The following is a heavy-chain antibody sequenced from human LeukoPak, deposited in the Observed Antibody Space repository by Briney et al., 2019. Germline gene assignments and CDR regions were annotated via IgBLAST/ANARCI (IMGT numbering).Heavy chain of an antibody. V-gene: IGHV6-1*01. CDR1: GDSVSSNSAA. D-gene: IGHD2-15*01. CDR3: AREGPRYCSGGSCYSVGFDL. J-gene: IGHJ2*01. CDR2: TYYRSKWYN. Sequence: SQTLSLTCAISGDSVSSNSAAWNWIRQSPSRGLEWLGRTYYRSKWYNDYAVSVKSRITINPDTSENQFSLQLNSVTPEDTAVYYCAREGPRYCSGGSCYSVGFDLWGRGTLVTVSS.